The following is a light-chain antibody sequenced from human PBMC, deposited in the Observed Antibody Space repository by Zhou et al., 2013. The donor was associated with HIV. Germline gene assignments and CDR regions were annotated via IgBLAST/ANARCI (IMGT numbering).Light chain of an antibody. CDR2: DAS. CDR3: QQYKEWPLT. CDR1: QSVGRT. J-gene: IGKJ5*01. V-gene: IGKV3-15*01. Sequence: IVMTQSPVTLSVSPGERATLSCRASQSVGRTLVWYQQKPGLAPRLLVYDASTRATGIPARFSGSGSGTEFTLTISSLQSEDFAVYFCQQYKEWPLTFGQGTRLGIE.